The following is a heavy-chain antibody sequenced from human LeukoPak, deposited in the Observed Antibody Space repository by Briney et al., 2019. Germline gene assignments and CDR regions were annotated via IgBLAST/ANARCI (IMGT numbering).Heavy chain of an antibody. Sequence: PGRSLRLSCAASGFTFSSYGMHWVRQAPGKGLEWVAVISYDGSNKYYADSVKGRFTISRDNSKNTLYLQMNSLRAEDTAVYYCAKWGNSSWYSFVYWGQGTLVTVAS. D-gene: IGHD6-13*01. J-gene: IGHJ4*02. CDR3: AKWGNSSWYSFVY. CDR1: GFTFSSYG. V-gene: IGHV3-30*18. CDR2: ISYDGSNK.